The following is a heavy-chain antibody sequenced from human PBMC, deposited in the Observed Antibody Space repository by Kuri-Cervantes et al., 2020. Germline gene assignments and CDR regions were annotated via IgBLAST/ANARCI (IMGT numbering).Heavy chain of an antibody. CDR2: IYHSGST. D-gene: IGHD4-17*01. J-gene: IGHJ4*02. Sequence: GSLRLSCAVSGGSISSSNWWSWVRQPPGKGLEWIGEIYHSGSTNYNPSLKSRVTISVDKSKNQFSLKLSSVTAADTAVYYCARTSHGDPFDHWGQGTLVTVSS. V-gene: IGHV4-4*02. CDR3: ARTSHGDPFDH. CDR1: GGSISSSNW.